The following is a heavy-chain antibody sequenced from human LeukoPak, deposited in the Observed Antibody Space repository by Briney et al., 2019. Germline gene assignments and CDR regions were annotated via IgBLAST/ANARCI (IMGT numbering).Heavy chain of an antibody. J-gene: IGHJ4*02. D-gene: IGHD4-23*01. CDR1: GGSISSYY. CDR2: IYYSGST. CDR3: ARGAFGGNGTYYFDY. Sequence: SETLSLTCTVSGGSISSYYWSWIRQPPGKGLEWIGYIYYSGSTNYNPSLKSRVTISVDTSKNQFSLKLSSVTAADTAVYYCARGAFGGNGTYYFDYWGQGTLVTVSS. V-gene: IGHV4-59*12.